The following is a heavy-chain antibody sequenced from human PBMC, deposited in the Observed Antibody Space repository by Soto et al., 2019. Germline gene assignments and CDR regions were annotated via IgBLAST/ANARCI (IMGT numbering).Heavy chain of an antibody. D-gene: IGHD3-10*01. CDR3: GRGASGSYRLDY. Sequence: EVQLVESGGGLVQPGGSLRLSCAASGFTFSNYWMHWVRQAPGKGLVWVSRINGDGTGTNYADSVKGQFTISRDNAKNTLYLQMNSPRAEDTAVYYCGRGASGSYRLDYWGQGTLVTVSS. J-gene: IGHJ4*02. CDR2: INGDGTGT. V-gene: IGHV3-74*01. CDR1: GFTFSNYW.